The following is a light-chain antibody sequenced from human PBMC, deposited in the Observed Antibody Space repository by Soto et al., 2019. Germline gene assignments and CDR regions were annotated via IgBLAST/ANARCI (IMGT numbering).Light chain of an antibody. CDR2: LNSDGSH. J-gene: IGLJ2*01. CDR3: QTWGSGIVV. V-gene: IGLV4-69*01. Sequence: QSVLTQSPSASASLGASVKLTCTLSRGHSNYAIAWHQQQSEKGPRYLMKLNSDGSHSKGDGIPDRFSGSSSGAERYLTISSLQSEDEADYYCQTWGSGIVVFGGGTKLT. CDR1: RGHSNYA.